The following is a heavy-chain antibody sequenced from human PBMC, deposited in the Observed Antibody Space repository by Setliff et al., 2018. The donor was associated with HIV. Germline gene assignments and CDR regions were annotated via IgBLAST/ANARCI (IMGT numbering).Heavy chain of an antibody. Sequence: SETLSLTCDVDGGSFSGSHCNWIRQFPGKGLEWIGEINHTGNTQYNPSLKSRVTMSEETSKNQFSLKLTSVTAADTAIYFCARGKGGLVGTAAFDYWGPGTLVTVSS. CDR1: GGSFSGSH. J-gene: IGHJ4*02. V-gene: IGHV4-34*01. CDR3: ARGKGGLVGTAAFDY. D-gene: IGHD1-26*01. CDR2: INHTGNT.